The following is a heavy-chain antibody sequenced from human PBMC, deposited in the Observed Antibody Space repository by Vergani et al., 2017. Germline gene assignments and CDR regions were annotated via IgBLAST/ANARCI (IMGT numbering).Heavy chain of an antibody. Sequence: QVQLQESGPGLVKPSQTLSLTCTVSGGSISSGSYYWSWIRQPAGKGLEWIGRIYTSGSTNYNPSLKSRVTISVDTSKNQFSLKLSSVTAADTAVYYCAKTKGTYYYGMDVWGQGTTVTVSS. CDR3: AKTKGTYYYGMDV. V-gene: IGHV4-61*02. CDR2: IYTSGST. CDR1: GGSISSGSYY. J-gene: IGHJ6*02. D-gene: IGHD3-10*01.